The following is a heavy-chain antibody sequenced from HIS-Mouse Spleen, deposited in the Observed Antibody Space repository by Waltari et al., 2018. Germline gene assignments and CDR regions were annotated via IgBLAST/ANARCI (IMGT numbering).Heavy chain of an antibody. J-gene: IGHJ4*02. CDR3: ARSPSGSSWYDY. D-gene: IGHD6-13*01. V-gene: IGHV1-2*02. Sequence: QVQLVQSGAEVKKPGASVKVSCKASGYTFTGYYMHWVRQSPGQGLEWMGWINPNRGGTNYAQKCQGRVTMTRDTSISTAYMELSRLRSDDTAVYYCARSPSGSSWYDYWGQGTLVTVSS. CDR1: GYTFTGYY. CDR2: INPNRGGT.